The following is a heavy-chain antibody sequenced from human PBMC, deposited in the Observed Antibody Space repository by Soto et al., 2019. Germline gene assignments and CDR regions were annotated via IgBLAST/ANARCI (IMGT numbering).Heavy chain of an antibody. CDR1: GFTFDDYG. V-gene: IGHV3-20*04. D-gene: IGHD6-13*01. J-gene: IGHJ4*02. Sequence: GGSLRLSCAASGFTFDDYGMSWVRQAPGKGLEWVSGINWNGGSTGYADSVKGRFTISRDNAKNSLYLQMNSLRAEDTALYYCARASSSWYAPCFDYWGQGTLVTVSS. CDR2: INWNGGST. CDR3: ARASSSWYAPCFDY.